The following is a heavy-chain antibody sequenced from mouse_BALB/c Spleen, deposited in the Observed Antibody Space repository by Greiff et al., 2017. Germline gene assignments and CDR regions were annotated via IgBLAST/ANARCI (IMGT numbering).Heavy chain of an antibody. CDR1: GYAFSSYW. V-gene: IGHV1-80*01. Sequence: QVQLQQSGAELVRPGSSVKISCKASGYAFSSYWMNWVKQRPGQGLEWIGQIYPGDGDTNYNGKFKGKATLTADKSSSTAYMQLSSLTSEDSAVYFCARYLLSYFDYWGQGTTLTVSS. CDR3: ARYLLSYFDY. D-gene: IGHD2-1*01. J-gene: IGHJ2*01. CDR2: IYPGDGDT.